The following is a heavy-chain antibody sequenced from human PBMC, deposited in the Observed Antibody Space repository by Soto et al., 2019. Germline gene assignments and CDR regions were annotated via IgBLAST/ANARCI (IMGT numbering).Heavy chain of an antibody. CDR1: GFTFSSYA. CDR2: ISGSGGST. J-gene: IGHJ4*02. CDR3: AKSTSITMIVVVITTPLGFDY. Sequence: GGSLRLSCAASGFTFSSYAMSWVRQAPGKGLEWVSAISGSGGSTYYADSVKGRFTISRDNSKNTLYLQMNCLRAEDTAVYYCAKSTSITMIVVVITTPLGFDYWGQGTLVTVSS. V-gene: IGHV3-23*01. D-gene: IGHD3-22*01.